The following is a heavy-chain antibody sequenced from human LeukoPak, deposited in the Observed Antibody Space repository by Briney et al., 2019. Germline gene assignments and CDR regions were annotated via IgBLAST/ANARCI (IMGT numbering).Heavy chain of an antibody. D-gene: IGHD6-13*01. Sequence: GGSLRLSCAASGFTFSTNGMHWVRQAPGKGLEWVAFIRYDGSNKYYADSVKGRFTISRDNSKNTLYLQMNSLRAETTAEYCCAKDQPYSSSWYSFDYWGQGTLVTVSS. CDR3: AKDQPYSSSWYSFDY. CDR2: IRYDGSNK. V-gene: IGHV3-30*02. J-gene: IGHJ4*02. CDR1: GFTFSTNG.